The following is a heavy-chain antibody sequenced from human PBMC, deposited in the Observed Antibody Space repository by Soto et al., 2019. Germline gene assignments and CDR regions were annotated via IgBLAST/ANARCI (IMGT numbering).Heavy chain of an antibody. CDR2: IIPIFGTP. CDR3: ARDRDDYGSGNYYNRIDF. Sequence: QVQLVQSGAEVKKPGSSVKVSCKASGGIFSTYAISWLRQAPGQGLEWMGGIIPIFGTPNYAQRFQGRVTNTADESTSTAYMKLSRLRSEDTAVYYCARDRDDYGSGNYYNRIDFWGQGTLVTVSS. D-gene: IGHD3-10*01. J-gene: IGHJ4*02. CDR1: GGIFSTYA. V-gene: IGHV1-69*01.